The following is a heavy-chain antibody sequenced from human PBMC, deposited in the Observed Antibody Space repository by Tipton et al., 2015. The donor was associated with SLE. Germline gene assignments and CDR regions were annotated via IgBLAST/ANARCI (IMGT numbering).Heavy chain of an antibody. J-gene: IGHJ6*01. CDR3: AREGNPYSSDYYCGMDV. V-gene: IGHV4-61*09. CDR1: GGSISSGSYY. D-gene: IGHD5-18*01. CDR2: IYTSGYT. Sequence: TLSLTCTVSGGSISSGSYYWTWVRQPAGKRLEWIGHIYTSGYTTYNPSLKGRVSISLDTSKNQLSLKLSSVTAADTAVYYCAREGNPYSSDYYCGMDVWGQGTTVTVSS.